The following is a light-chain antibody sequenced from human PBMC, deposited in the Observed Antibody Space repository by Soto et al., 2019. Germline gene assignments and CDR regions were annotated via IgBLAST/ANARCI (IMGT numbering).Light chain of an antibody. CDR1: QNVLSNY. Sequence: EIALTQSPGTMSLSPGERATLSCWASQNVLSNYLAWYQQKPGQAPRLLIYGASTRATGIPDRFGGSGSGTDFTLTISRLEPEDFAVYYCQQYSFLPRTFGQGTKVDIK. J-gene: IGKJ1*01. V-gene: IGKV3-20*01. CDR2: GAS. CDR3: QQYSFLPRT.